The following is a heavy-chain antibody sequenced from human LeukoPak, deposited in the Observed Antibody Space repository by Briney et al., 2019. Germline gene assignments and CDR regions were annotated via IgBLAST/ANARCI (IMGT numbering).Heavy chain of an antibody. CDR1: GGSISSYY. D-gene: IGHD3-10*01. V-gene: IGHV4-4*07. CDR3: ARGISMVRGNQHFDY. J-gene: IGHJ4*02. CDR2: IYTSGST. Sequence: PSETLSLTCTVSGGSISSYYWSWIRQPAGKGLGWIGRIYTSGSTNYNPSLKSRVTMSVDTSKNQFSLKLSSVTAADTAVYYCARGISMVRGNQHFDYWGQGTLATVSS.